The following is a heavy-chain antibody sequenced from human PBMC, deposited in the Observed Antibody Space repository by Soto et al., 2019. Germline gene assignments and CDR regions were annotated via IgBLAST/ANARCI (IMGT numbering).Heavy chain of an antibody. CDR2: IYPANSDT. Sequence: PGESLKISCNGSGYTFTSYWIACVRQIPGKGLEWMAIIYPANSDTRYSPSFQGHVTISADKSISTAYLQWSSLKASDTAIYYCARPDINVWYDSWGQGTLVTVSS. CDR3: ARPDINVWYDS. J-gene: IGHJ5*01. CDR1: GYTFTSYW. V-gene: IGHV5-51*01.